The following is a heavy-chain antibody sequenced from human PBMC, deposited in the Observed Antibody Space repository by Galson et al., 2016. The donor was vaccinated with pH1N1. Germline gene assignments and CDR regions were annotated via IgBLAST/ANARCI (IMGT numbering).Heavy chain of an antibody. CDR3: ARPRRAIFGVVISGDAFDI. V-gene: IGHV4-34*12. CDR2: LMRSGRH. D-gene: IGHD3-3*01. J-gene: IGHJ3*02. CDR1: GRSFSGYY. Sequence: QVQLQESGPGLVKPSETLCLTCAVYGRSFSGYYWSWIRQPPAKGLAWIGELMRSGRHNTIQSRKCRVALSVETSKSQFALRLSSVTAADTAVYYCARPRRAIFGVVISGDAFDIWGQGTMVTVSS.